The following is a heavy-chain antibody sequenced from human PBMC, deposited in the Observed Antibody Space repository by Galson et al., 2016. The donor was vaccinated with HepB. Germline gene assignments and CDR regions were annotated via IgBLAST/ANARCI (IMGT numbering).Heavy chain of an antibody. CDR3: ARGGKWQLGSLYFDS. CDR1: GFTFSSYS. V-gene: IGHV3-21*04. CDR2: ISSSSTYI. Sequence: SLRLSCAASGFTFSSYSMNWVRQAPGKGLEWVSSISSSSTYIYYADSVKGRFTISRDNAKNSLFLQMNSLRAEDTAVYFCARGGKWQLGSLYFDSWGQGTLVTVSS. D-gene: IGHD3-16*01. J-gene: IGHJ4*02.